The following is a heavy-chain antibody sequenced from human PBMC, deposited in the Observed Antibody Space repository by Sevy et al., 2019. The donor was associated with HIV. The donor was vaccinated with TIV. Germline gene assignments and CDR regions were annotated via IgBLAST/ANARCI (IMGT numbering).Heavy chain of an antibody. CDR1: GFTFSSYA. V-gene: IGHV3-23*01. CDR2: ISGSGGST. CDR3: AKASTAYDYGWGSYRLGLGHKTMNDAFDI. D-gene: IGHD3-16*02. Sequence: GGSLRLSCAASGFTFSSYAMSWVRQAPGKGLEWVSAISGSGGSTYYADSVKGRFTISRDNTKNTLYLQMNSLRAEDPAVYYCAKASTAYDYGWGSYRLGLGHKTMNDAFDIWGQGTMVTVSS. J-gene: IGHJ3*02.